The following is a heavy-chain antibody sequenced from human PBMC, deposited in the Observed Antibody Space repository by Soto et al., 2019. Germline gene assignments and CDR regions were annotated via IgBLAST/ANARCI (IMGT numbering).Heavy chain of an antibody. V-gene: IGHV3-13*01. J-gene: IGHJ4*02. Sequence: GGSLRPSCEAAGLTFSGFDMHWVRQPTGKGLEWVSTIGTAGDTYYAVSVKGRFTISRDNAKNSLALPMNSLRAGDTAVYFCERGQEVGAHFFDTRGQGTQVTVSS. CDR2: IGTAGDT. D-gene: IGHD2-15*01. CDR1: GLTFSGFD. CDR3: ERGQEVGAHFFDT.